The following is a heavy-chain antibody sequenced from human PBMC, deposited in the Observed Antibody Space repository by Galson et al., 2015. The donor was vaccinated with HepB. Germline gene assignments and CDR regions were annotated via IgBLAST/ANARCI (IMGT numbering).Heavy chain of an antibody. V-gene: IGHV3-21*01. CDR3: ARAYSSSWYSGY. CDR1: GFTLSSYS. Sequence: SLRLSCAASGFTLSSYSMNWVRQAPGKGLEWVSSISSSSSYIYYADSVKGRFTISRDNAKNSLYLQMNSLRAEDTAVYYCARAYSSSWYSGYWGQGTLVTVSS. D-gene: IGHD6-13*01. CDR2: ISSSSSYI. J-gene: IGHJ4*02.